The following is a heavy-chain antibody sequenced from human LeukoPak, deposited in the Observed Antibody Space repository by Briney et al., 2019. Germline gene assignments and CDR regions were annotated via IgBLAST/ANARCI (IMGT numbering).Heavy chain of an antibody. CDR3: ARATRHIVVVPAAIMFDP. Sequence: GASVKVSCKASGYTFTGYYMHWVRQAPGQGLEWMGRINPNSGGTNYAQKFQGRVTMTRDTSISTAYMELSRLRSDDTAVYYCARATRHIVVVPAAIMFDPWGQGTLDTVSS. J-gene: IGHJ5*02. V-gene: IGHV1-2*06. CDR1: GYTFTGYY. D-gene: IGHD2-2*01. CDR2: INPNSGGT.